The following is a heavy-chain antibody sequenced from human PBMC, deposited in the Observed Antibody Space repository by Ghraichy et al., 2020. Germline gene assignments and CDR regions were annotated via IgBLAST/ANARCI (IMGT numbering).Heavy chain of an antibody. Sequence: SETLSLTCAVYGGSFSGYYWSWIRQPPGKGLEWIGEINHSGSTNYNPSLKSRVTISVDTSKNQFSLKLSSVTAADTAVYYCARGGFWFGAHRGHYYYYGMDVCGQGTTVTVSS. V-gene: IGHV4-34*01. D-gene: IGHD3-10*01. CDR3: ARGGFWFGAHRGHYYYYGMDV. J-gene: IGHJ6*02. CDR2: INHSGST. CDR1: GGSFSGYY.